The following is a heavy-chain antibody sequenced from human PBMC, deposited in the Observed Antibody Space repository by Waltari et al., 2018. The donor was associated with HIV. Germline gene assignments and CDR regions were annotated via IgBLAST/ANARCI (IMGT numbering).Heavy chain of an antibody. J-gene: IGHJ3*02. V-gene: IGHV1-18*04. Sequence: HVQLVQSGTEVMKPGASVKVSCKASGYPFTQYGISWVRQAPGQGLELMGWTSTYNLNTNYAQKFQGRITLTRDTSTSTVYMELMSLTSDDTAVYYCAREGFCRGGSCYSGAVDIWGQGTLVTVSS. CDR1: GYPFTQYG. CDR3: AREGFCRGGSCYSGAVDI. D-gene: IGHD2-15*01. CDR2: TSTYNLNT.